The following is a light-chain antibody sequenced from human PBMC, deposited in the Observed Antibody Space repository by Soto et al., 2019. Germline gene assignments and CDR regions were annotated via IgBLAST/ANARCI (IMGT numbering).Light chain of an antibody. V-gene: IGLV2-14*01. CDR1: NSDVGGYNY. J-gene: IGLJ3*02. Sequence: QSALTQPASVSGSPGQSITISCTGTNSDVGGYNYVSWYQQHPGKAPKLMIYGVSNRPSGVSNRFSGSKSGNTASLTISGLQAEDEADYYCTSYTTGSTLRVFGGGTKLTVL. CDR2: GVS. CDR3: TSYTTGSTLRV.